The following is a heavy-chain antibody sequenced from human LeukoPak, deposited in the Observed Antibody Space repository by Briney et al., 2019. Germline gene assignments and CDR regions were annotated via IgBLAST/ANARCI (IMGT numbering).Heavy chain of an antibody. Sequence: PSETLSLTCTVSGGSISSYYWSWIRQPPGKGLEWIGYIYYSGSTNYNPSLKSRVTISVDTSKNQFSLKLSSVTAADTAVYYCARHFWVGGYFDGLWGQGTLVTVSS. CDR3: ARHFWVGGYFDGL. D-gene: IGHD3-9*01. CDR2: IYYSGST. V-gene: IGHV4-59*08. J-gene: IGHJ4*02. CDR1: GGSISSYY.